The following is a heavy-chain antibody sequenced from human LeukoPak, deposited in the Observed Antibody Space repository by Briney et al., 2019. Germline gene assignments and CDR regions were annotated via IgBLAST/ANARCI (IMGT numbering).Heavy chain of an antibody. D-gene: IGHD3-9*01. CDR3: VIVRGYFDSSGSDY. CDR2: ITNNGGNT. J-gene: IGHJ4*02. CDR1: GFTFSSYT. V-gene: IGHV3-64D*06. Sequence: GGSLTLSCSASGFTFSSYTIHWVRQAPGKGLEFVSSITNNGGNTYYADSVKGRFTISRDNSKNTVYLQMSSLRAEDTAVYYCVIVRGYFDSSGSDYWGRGTLVTVSS.